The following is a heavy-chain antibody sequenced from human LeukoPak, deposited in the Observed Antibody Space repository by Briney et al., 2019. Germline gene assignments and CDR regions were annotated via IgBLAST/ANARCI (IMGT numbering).Heavy chain of an antibody. CDR1: GGSISSSNYY. Sequence: SETLSLTCTVSGGSISSSNYYWGWIRQPPGKGLEWIGSIYYSGSTYYNPSLKSRVTISVDTSKNQFSLKVSSVTAADTAVYYCATQKGIVGATNWFDPWGQGTLVTVSS. J-gene: IGHJ5*02. CDR3: ATQKGIVGATNWFDP. CDR2: IYYSGST. V-gene: IGHV4-39*01. D-gene: IGHD1-26*01.